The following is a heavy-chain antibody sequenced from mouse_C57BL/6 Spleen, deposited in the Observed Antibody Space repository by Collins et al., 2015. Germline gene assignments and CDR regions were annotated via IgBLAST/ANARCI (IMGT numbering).Heavy chain of an antibody. V-gene: IGHV1-82*01. J-gene: IGHJ3*01. CDR1: GYAFSSSW. Sequence: SGPELVKPGASVRISCKASGYAFSSSWMNWVKQRPGMGLEWIGRIYPGGGDANYNGKFKGKAILTTDKSSSTAYMQLSSLTYEDSAVYFCARHYDSDRAYWGQGTLVTVS. CDR2: IYPGGGDA. D-gene: IGHD2-4*01. CDR3: ARHYDSDRAY.